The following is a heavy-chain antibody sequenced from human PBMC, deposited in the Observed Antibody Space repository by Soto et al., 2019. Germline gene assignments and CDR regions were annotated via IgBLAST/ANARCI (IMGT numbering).Heavy chain of an antibody. V-gene: IGHV3-73*02. D-gene: IGHD6-19*01. CDR3: TIHPPIAVAGTADY. CDR1: GFTFSGSA. CDR2: IRSKANSYAT. Sequence: EVQLVESGGGLVQPGGSLKLSCAASGFTFSGSAMHWVRQASGKGLEWVCRIRSKANSYATAYAASVKGRFTISRDDSMNTAYLQRISLKTEDTAVYYCTIHPPIAVAGTADYWGQGAMVTVSS. J-gene: IGHJ4*02.